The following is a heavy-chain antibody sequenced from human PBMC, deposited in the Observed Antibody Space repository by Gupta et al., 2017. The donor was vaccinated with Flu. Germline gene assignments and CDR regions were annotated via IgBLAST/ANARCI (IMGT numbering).Heavy chain of an antibody. CDR2: ISSGGGGI. CDR1: GFSFRSYG. Sequence: EVQLLESGGGLVQPGGSLRLSCAAFGFSFRSYGMSWVRQAPGKGLEWVSGISSGGGGIYYADSVKGRLTISRDNSENTLYLQLSSLRAEDTAIYYCARKNSNTMDVWGQGTTVTVSS. V-gene: IGHV3-23*01. J-gene: IGHJ6*02. CDR3: ARKNSNTMDV.